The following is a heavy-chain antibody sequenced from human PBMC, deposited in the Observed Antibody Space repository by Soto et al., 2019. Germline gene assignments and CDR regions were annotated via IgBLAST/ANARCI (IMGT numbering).Heavy chain of an antibody. V-gene: IGHV4-39*01. CDR3: ASATYYDFWSGSPAMNAFDI. CDR2: IYYSGST. D-gene: IGHD3-3*01. CDR1: GGSISSSSYY. J-gene: IGHJ3*02. Sequence: SETLSLTCTVSGGSISSSSYYWGWIRQPPGKGLEWIGNIYYSGSTNYNPSLKSRVTISVDTSKNQFSLKLSSVTAADTAVYYCASATYYDFWSGSPAMNAFDIWGQGTMVTVSS.